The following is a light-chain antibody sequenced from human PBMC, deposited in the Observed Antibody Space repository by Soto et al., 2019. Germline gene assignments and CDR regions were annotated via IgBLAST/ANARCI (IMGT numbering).Light chain of an antibody. CDR1: SSDVGGYNY. Sequence: QSVLTQPASVSGSPGQSITISCTGTSSDVGGYNYVSWYQQHPGKAPKLMIYEVSNRPSGVSNRFSGAQSGNTPCLTISALQAEHAADYYCSSYTSSSTYVFRTGTKGTVL. V-gene: IGLV2-14*01. J-gene: IGLJ1*01. CDR3: SSYTSSSTYV. CDR2: EVS.